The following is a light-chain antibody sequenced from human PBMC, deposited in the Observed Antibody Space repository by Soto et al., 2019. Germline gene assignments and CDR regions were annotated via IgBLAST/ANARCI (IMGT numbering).Light chain of an antibody. Sequence: DIVMTQSPDYLAASLGVRATINCKSSQSVLYSSNNKSYLAWYQQKPGQPPKLLIYWASTRESGVPDRFSGSGSGTDFTLTISSLQAEDVAFYYCQQYYSTPFTFGPGTKVDIK. CDR2: WAS. CDR1: QSVLYSSNNKSY. V-gene: IGKV4-1*01. J-gene: IGKJ3*01. CDR3: QQYYSTPFT.